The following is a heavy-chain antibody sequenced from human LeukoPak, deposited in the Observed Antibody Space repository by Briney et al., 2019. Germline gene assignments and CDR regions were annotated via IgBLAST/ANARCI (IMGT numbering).Heavy chain of an antibody. J-gene: IGHJ5*02. CDR1: GYTFTSYD. CDR2: MNPNSGNT. V-gene: IGHV1-8*01. D-gene: IGHD2-2*01. CDR3: ARAQLLARYWFDP. Sequence: ASVKVSCKASGYTFTSYDINWVRQATGQGLEWMGWMNPNSGNTGYAQKFQGRVTMTRNTSISTAYMELSSLRSEDTAVYYCARAQLLARYWFDPWGQGTLVTVSS.